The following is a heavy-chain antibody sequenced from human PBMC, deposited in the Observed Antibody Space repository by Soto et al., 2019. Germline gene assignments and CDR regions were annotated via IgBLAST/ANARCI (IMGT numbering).Heavy chain of an antibody. CDR3: AAGYCSSTSCYRPYYYYGMDV. J-gene: IGHJ6*02. V-gene: IGHV1-58*01. D-gene: IGHD2-2*02. CDR2: IVVGSGNT. Sequence: GASVKVSCKASGFTFTSSAVQWVRQARGQRLEWIGWIVVGSGNTNYAQKFQERVTITRDMSTSTAYMELSSLRSEDTAVYYCAAGYCSSTSCYRPYYYYGMDVWGQGTTVTVSS. CDR1: GFTFTSSA.